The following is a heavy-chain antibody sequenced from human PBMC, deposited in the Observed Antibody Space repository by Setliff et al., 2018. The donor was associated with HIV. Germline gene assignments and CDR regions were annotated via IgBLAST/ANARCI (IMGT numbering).Heavy chain of an antibody. CDR1: GFTFSNYV. Sequence: GGSLRLACAASGFTFSNYVMYWVRQAPGKGLEWVGNIKQDASEIYYVDSLKGRFTISRDNAKNSLYLQIDSLEVDDTAVYYCATEPKVALFYYWGQGALVTVSS. J-gene: IGHJ4*02. CDR2: IKQDASEI. D-gene: IGHD5-12*01. CDR3: ATEPKVALFYY. V-gene: IGHV3-7*01.